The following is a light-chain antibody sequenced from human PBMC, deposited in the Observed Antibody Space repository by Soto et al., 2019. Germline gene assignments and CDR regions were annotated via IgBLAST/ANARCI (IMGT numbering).Light chain of an antibody. CDR2: SNN. CDR3: AAWDDSLNGLV. V-gene: IGLV1-44*01. CDR1: SSNIGSNT. J-gene: IGLJ2*01. Sequence: QSVLTQPPSASGTPGQRVTISCSGSSSNIGSNTVNWYQQLPGTAPKLLIYSNNQRPSGVPDRLSGSKSGTSASLAISGLQSEDEAAYYCAAWDDSLNGLVFGGGTKVTVL.